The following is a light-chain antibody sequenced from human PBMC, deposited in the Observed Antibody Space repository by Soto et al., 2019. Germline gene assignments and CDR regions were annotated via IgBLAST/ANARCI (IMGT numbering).Light chain of an antibody. CDR1: ENVDHY. CDR3: QQRRNWPPIT. J-gene: IGKJ5*01. CDR2: DAS. V-gene: IGKV3-11*01. Sequence: ETLLTQSPATLSLSPGERATLSCRASENVDHYLAWYQQKPGQAPRLLIYDASSRATDVPARFTGSRSGTDFTLTISSLEPEDFALYYCQQRRNWPPITFGQGTRLEI.